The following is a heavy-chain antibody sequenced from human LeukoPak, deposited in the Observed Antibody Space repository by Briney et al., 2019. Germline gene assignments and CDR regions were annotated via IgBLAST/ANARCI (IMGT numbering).Heavy chain of an antibody. V-gene: IGHV3-30*18. CDR3: AKSPLPLGAVAGSAGYYFDY. CDR2: ISYDGSNK. J-gene: IGHJ4*02. CDR1: GFTFSTYG. Sequence: GSLRLSCAASGFTFSTYGMHWVRQAPGKGLEWLAVISYDGSNKYYADSVKGRFTVSGDNSKNTLYVQMNSLRPEDTAVYYCAKSPLPLGAVAGSAGYYFDYWGQGTLVSVSS. D-gene: IGHD6-19*01.